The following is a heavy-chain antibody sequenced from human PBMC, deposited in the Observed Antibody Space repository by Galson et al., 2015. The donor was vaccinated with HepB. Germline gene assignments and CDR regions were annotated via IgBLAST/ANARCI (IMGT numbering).Heavy chain of an antibody. CDR2: FDPEDGET. CDR3: ATGPNYYDSSGYRGRNAFDI. CDR1: GYTLTELS. J-gene: IGHJ3*02. Sequence: SVKVSCKVSGYTLTELSMHWVRQAPGKGLEWMGGFDPEDGETIYAQKFQGRVTMTEDTSTDTAYMELSSLRSEDTAVYYCATGPNYYDSSGYRGRNAFDIWGQGTMVTVSS. V-gene: IGHV1-24*01. D-gene: IGHD3-22*01.